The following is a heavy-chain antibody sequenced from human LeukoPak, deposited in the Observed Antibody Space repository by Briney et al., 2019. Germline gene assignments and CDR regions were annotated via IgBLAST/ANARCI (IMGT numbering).Heavy chain of an antibody. Sequence: PGGSLRLSCAASGFTFNNYAMTWVRQAPGKGLEWVSTIIGSGGSTDYADSVKGRFTTSRDNSKDTLFLQMDSLRVEDTAVYYCATFCSGGDCYSFAPWGQGTLVTVSS. CDR2: IIGSGGST. J-gene: IGHJ5*02. D-gene: IGHD2-15*01. CDR1: GFTFNNYA. CDR3: ATFCSGGDCYSFAP. V-gene: IGHV3-23*01.